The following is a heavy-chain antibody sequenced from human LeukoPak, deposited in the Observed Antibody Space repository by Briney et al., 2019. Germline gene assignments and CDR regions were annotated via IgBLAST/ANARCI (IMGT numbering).Heavy chain of an antibody. J-gene: IGHJ3*02. V-gene: IGHV4-38-2*01. CDR1: GYSISSGYY. CDR3: ANGINDYGDYVNAFDI. D-gene: IGHD4-17*01. CDR2: IYHSGST. Sequence: PSETLSLTCAVSGYSISSGYYWGWIRQPPGKGLEWIGSIYHSGSTYYNPSLKSRVTISVDTSKNQFSLKLSSVTAADKAVYYCANGINDYGDYVNAFDIWGQGTMVTVSS.